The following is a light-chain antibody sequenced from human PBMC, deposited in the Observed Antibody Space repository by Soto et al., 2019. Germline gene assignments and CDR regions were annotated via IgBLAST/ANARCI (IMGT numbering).Light chain of an antibody. CDR2: GAS. V-gene: IGKV3-20*01. CDR1: QSVSSSY. Sequence: PGERATLSCRASQSVSSSYLAWYQQKPGQAPRLLIYGASSRATGIADRFSGSGSGTDFTLTISRLEPEDFAVYYCQQFGSSPWTFGQGTKVEIK. CDR3: QQFGSSPWT. J-gene: IGKJ1*01.